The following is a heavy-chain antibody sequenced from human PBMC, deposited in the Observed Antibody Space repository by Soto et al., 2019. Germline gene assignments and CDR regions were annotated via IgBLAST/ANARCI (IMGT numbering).Heavy chain of an antibody. Sequence: NPGGSLRLSCAASGFTFSSYSMNWVRQAPGKGLEWVSSISSSSSYIYYADSVKGRFTISRDNAKNSLYLQMNSLRAEDTAVYYCASLPITSSSWSQVVDYWGQGTLVTVSS. CDR1: GFTFSSYS. J-gene: IGHJ4*02. CDR3: ASLPITSSSWSQVVDY. V-gene: IGHV3-21*01. CDR2: ISSSSSYI. D-gene: IGHD6-13*01.